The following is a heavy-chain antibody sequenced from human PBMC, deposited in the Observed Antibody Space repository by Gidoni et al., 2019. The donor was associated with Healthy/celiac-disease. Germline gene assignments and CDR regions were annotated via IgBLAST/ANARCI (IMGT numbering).Heavy chain of an antibody. D-gene: IGHD3-22*01. CDR2: IWYDGSNK. CDR1: GFTFSSYG. Sequence: QVQLVESGGGVVQPGRSLRLSCAASGFTFSSYGMHWVRQAPGKGLEWVAVIWYDGSNKYYADSVKGRFTISRDNSKNTLYLQMNSLRAEDTAVYYCARDFIHDYYDSSGPDYWGQGTLVTVSS. J-gene: IGHJ4*02. V-gene: IGHV3-33*01. CDR3: ARDFIHDYYDSSGPDY.